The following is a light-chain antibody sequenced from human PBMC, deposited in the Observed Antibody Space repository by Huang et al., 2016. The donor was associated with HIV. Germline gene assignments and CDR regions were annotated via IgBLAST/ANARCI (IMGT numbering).Light chain of an antibody. J-gene: IGKJ4*01. V-gene: IGKV1-9*01. Sequence: IQLTQSPSSLSASVGDRVTITCRASQDIGTYLAWYQKKPGGAPTVLFYGASRLQSGVTSRFSGSGSGTQFTLTISSLQPEDFAMYYCQQLNTFPLTFGGGTKVEF. CDR1: QDIGTY. CDR3: QQLNTFPLT. CDR2: GAS.